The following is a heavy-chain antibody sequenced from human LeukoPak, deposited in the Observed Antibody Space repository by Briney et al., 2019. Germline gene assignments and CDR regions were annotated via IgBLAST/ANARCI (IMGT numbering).Heavy chain of an antibody. V-gene: IGHV5-51*01. Sequence: GESLKISCQGSGYSFTSYWIGWVRPMPGKGLEWMGIIYPGDSDTRYSPSFQGQVTISADKSISTAYLQWSSLKASDTAMYYCARAYTTYYYDSSGYNHDAFDIWGQGTMVTVSS. J-gene: IGHJ3*02. D-gene: IGHD3-22*01. CDR3: ARAYTTYYYDSSGYNHDAFDI. CDR1: GYSFTSYW. CDR2: IYPGDSDT.